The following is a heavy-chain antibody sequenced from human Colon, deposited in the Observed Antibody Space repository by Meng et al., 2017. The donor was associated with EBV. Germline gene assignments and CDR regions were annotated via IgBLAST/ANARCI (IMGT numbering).Heavy chain of an antibody. Sequence: QAHLLESGPGLVKPSETLSLTCTVSGGSVSSGSYYWSWIRKPPGKGLEWIGYIYYSGSTNYNPSLQSRVTISVDMSKNQFSLKLSSVTAADTAVYYCARSVYSSGWYGAYYFDYWGQGTLVTVSS. CDR1: GGSVSSGSYY. D-gene: IGHD6-19*01. CDR2: IYYSGST. J-gene: IGHJ4*02. V-gene: IGHV4-61*01. CDR3: ARSVYSSGWYGAYYFDY.